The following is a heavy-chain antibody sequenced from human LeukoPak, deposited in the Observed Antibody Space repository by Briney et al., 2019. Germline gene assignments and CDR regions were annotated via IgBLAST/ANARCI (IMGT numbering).Heavy chain of an antibody. D-gene: IGHD3-22*01. CDR1: GFTVSSNY. CDR3: ARTHDSSGSRLDY. CDR2: IYSGGST. Sequence: GGSLRLSCAASGFTVSSNYMSWVRQAPGKGLEWVSVIYSGGSTYYADSVKGRFTISRDNSKNTLYLQMNTLRTEDTAVYYCARTHDSSGSRLDYWGQGTLVTVSS. V-gene: IGHV3-53*01. J-gene: IGHJ4*02.